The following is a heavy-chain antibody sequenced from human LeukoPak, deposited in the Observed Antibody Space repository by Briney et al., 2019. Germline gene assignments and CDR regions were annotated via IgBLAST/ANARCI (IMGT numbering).Heavy chain of an antibody. CDR2: IYPGDSDT. Sequence: GESLKISCKGSGYSFTSYWIGWVRQMPGKGLEWMGIIYPGDSDTRYSPSFQGQVTISADKSISTAYLQWSSLKASDTAMYYCSRPMVRGVMRDAFDIWGQGTMVTVSS. CDR3: SRPMVRGVMRDAFDI. D-gene: IGHD3-10*01. CDR1: GYSFTSYW. V-gene: IGHV5-51*01. J-gene: IGHJ3*02.